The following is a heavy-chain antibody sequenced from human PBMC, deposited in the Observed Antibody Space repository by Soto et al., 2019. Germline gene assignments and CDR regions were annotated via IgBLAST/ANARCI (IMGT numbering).Heavy chain of an antibody. V-gene: IGHV3-53*04. J-gene: IGHJ6*03. CDR1: GFTVSSNY. Sequence: GGSLRLSCAASGFTVSSNYMSWVRQAPGKGLEWVSVIYSGGSTYYADSVKGRFTISRHNSKNTLYLQMNSLRAEDTAVYYCARMSSSWTPEYYYYYYMDVWGKGTTVTVSS. D-gene: IGHD6-13*01. CDR2: IYSGGST. CDR3: ARMSSSWTPEYYYYYYMDV.